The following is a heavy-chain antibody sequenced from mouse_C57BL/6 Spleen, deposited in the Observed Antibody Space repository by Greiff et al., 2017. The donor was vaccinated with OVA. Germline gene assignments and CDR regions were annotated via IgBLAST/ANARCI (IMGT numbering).Heavy chain of an antibody. J-gene: IGHJ3*01. V-gene: IGHV1-53*01. CDR1: GYTFTSYW. CDR2: INPSNGGT. D-gene: IGHD2-3*01. CDR3: ARYDGYYVGWFAY. Sequence: VQLQQPGTELVKPGASVKLSCKASGYTFTSYWMHWVKQRPGQGLEWIGNINPSNGGTNYNEKFKSKATLTVDKSSSTAYMQLSSLTSEDSAVYYCARYDGYYVGWFAYWGQGTLVTVSA.